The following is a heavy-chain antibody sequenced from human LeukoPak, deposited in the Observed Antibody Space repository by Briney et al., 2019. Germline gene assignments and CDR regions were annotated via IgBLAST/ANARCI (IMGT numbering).Heavy chain of an antibody. CDR1: GYTFTGYY. Sequence: ASVTVSCKASGYTFTGYYMHWVRQAPGQGLEWMGWINPNSGGTNYAQKFQGRVTMTRDTSISTAYMELSRLRSDDTAVCYCARYYDSSGYYDYWGQGTLVTVSS. V-gene: IGHV1-2*02. D-gene: IGHD3-22*01. J-gene: IGHJ4*02. CDR3: ARYYDSSGYYDY. CDR2: INPNSGGT.